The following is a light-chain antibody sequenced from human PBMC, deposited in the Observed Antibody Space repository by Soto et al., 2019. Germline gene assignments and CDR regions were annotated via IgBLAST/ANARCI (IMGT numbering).Light chain of an antibody. J-gene: IGKJ1*01. CDR2: KAS. CDR3: QQYNRPWT. Sequence: DIQMTQSHSTLSASVGDRVTITCRASQSISSWLAWYQQKPGKAPKLLIYKASSLESGVPSRFSGSGSGTEFTLTISSLQPDDFATYYCQQYNRPWTFGQGTKV. V-gene: IGKV1-5*03. CDR1: QSISSW.